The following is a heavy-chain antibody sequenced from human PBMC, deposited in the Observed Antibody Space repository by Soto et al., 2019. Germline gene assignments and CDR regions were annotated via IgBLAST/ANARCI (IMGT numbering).Heavy chain of an antibody. CDR2: IYTSGST. J-gene: IGHJ4*02. Sequence: SETLSLTCTVSGGSISSYYWSWIRPPAGKGLEWIGRIYTSGSTNYNPSLKSRVTMSVDTSKNQFSLKLSSVTAADTAVYYCARAIGDGYSYGSYYFDYWGQGTLVTVSS. CDR1: GGSISSYY. CDR3: ARAIGDGYSYGSYYFDY. V-gene: IGHV4-4*07. D-gene: IGHD5-18*01.